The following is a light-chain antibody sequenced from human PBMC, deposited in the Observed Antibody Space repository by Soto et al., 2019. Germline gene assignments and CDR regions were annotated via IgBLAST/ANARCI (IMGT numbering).Light chain of an antibody. J-gene: IGKJ1*01. V-gene: IGKV3-15*01. Sequence: IVMTQSPATLSVSPGDRATLSCRASQSVNSNLAWYQQKPGQAPRLLIYGASPRATGIPARFSGSGSGTEFTLTISSLQSEDFAVYYCQQYNKWPRTFGQGTKVDIK. CDR3: QQYNKWPRT. CDR1: QSVNSN. CDR2: GAS.